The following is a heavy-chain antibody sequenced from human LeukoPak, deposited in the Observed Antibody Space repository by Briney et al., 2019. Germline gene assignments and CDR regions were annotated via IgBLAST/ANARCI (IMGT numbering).Heavy chain of an antibody. CDR1: GGSFSGYY. D-gene: IGHD6-19*01. J-gene: IGHJ4*02. CDR2: INHSGST. V-gene: IGHV4-34*01. CDR3: ARGPGEWLVRFTHSWHFDY. Sequence: RTSETLSLTCAVYGGSFSGYYWSWIRQPPGKGLEWIGEINHSGSTNYNPSLKSRVTISVDTSKNQFSLKLSSVTAADTAVYYCARGPGEWLVRFTHSWHFDYWGQGILVTVSS.